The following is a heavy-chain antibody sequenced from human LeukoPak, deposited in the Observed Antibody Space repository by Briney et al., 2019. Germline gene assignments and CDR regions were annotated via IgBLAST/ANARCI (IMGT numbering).Heavy chain of an antibody. D-gene: IGHD6-13*01. CDR1: GGSISSYY. J-gene: IGHJ5*02. CDR2: IYHSGST. Sequence: SETLSLTCTVSGGSISSYYWSWIRQPPGKGLEWIGYIYHSGSTYYNPPLKSRVTISVDRSKNQFSLNLYSVTAADTAVYYCARRRSGSSWVDPWGQGTLVTVSS. V-gene: IGHV4-59*08. CDR3: ARRRSGSSWVDP.